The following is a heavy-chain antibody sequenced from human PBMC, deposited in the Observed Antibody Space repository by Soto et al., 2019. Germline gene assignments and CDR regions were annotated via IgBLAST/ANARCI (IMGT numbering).Heavy chain of an antibody. CDR3: ASSEYSGLNAAFDI. Sequence: GGSLRLSCAASGFTFSSYWMHWVRQAPGKGLVWVSRINSDGSSTSYADSVKGRFTISRDNAKNTLYLQMNSLRAEDTAVYYCASSEYSGLNAAFDIWGQGTMVTVSS. CDR1: GFTFSSYW. J-gene: IGHJ3*02. CDR2: INSDGSST. V-gene: IGHV3-74*01. D-gene: IGHD1-26*01.